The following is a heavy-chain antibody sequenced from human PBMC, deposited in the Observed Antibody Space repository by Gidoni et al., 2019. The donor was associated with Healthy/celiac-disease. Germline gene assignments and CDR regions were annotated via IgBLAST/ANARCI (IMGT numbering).Heavy chain of an antibody. Sequence: RLSCAASGFTFSSYAMSWVRQAPGKGLEWVSAISGSGGSTYYADSVKGRFTISRDNSKNTLYLQMNSLRAEDTAVYYCAKIARGVNRPNYFDYWGQGTLVTVSS. CDR1: GFTFSSYA. CDR2: ISGSGGST. V-gene: IGHV3-23*01. CDR3: AKIARGVNRPNYFDY. J-gene: IGHJ4*02. D-gene: IGHD3-10*01.